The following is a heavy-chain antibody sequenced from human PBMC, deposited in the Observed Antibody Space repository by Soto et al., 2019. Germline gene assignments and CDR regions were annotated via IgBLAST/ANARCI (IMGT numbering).Heavy chain of an antibody. CDR3: ARDGSTGTTNYHYAMDV. J-gene: IGHJ6*02. V-gene: IGHV3-48*04. CDR2: NHISSSNI. Sequence: WGSRTLFCVASEFTLSSYIMDWIRQAPWKWLEWISYNHISSSNIYYADSVKVRFTISRDNAKNSIYLQMDSLRAEDTAVYYCARDGSTGTTNYHYAMDVWGQGTTVTVSS. D-gene: IGHD1-7*01. CDR1: EFTLSSYI.